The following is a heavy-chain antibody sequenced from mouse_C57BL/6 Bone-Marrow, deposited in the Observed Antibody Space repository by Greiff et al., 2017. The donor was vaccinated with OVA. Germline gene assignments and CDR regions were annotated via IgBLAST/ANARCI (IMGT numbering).Heavy chain of an antibody. J-gene: IGHJ1*03. CDR3: ARDGDYSNYLDV. Sequence: EVKLMESEGGLVQPGSSMKLSCTASGFTFSDYYMAWVRQVPEKGLEWVANINYDGSSTYYLDSLKSRFIISRDNAKNILYLQMSSLKSEDTATYYCARDGDYSNYLDVWGTGTTVTVSS. CDR2: INYDGSST. D-gene: IGHD2-5*01. CDR1: GFTFSDYY. V-gene: IGHV5-16*01.